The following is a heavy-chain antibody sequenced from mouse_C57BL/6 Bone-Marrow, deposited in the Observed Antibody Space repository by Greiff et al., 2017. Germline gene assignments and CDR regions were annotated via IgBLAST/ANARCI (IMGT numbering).Heavy chain of an antibody. V-gene: IGHV1-54*01. Sequence: QVQLQQSGAELVRPGTSVKVSCKASGYAFTNYLIEWVKQRPGQGLEWIGVINPGSGGTNYNEKFKGKATLTADKSSSTAYMQLSSLTSADSAVYFCARSSWYFDVWGTGTTVTVSS. CDR1: GYAFTNYL. CDR3: ARSSWYFDV. CDR2: INPGSGGT. J-gene: IGHJ1*03.